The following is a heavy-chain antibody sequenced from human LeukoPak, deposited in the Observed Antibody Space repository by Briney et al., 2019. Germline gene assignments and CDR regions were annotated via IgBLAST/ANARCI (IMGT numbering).Heavy chain of an antibody. D-gene: IGHD2-2*01. CDR1: GFMVSSYW. CDR2: IKQDGSQK. CDR3: ARIGYSSSCTDY. J-gene: IGHJ4*02. Sequence: QPGGSLRLSCAASGFMVSSYWMTWVRQAPGKGREWVANIKQDGSQKYYVDSVTGRFTISRDNAKNSVYLQMNSLRAGDTGVYYCARIGYSSSCTDYWGQGTLVTVSS. V-gene: IGHV3-7*01.